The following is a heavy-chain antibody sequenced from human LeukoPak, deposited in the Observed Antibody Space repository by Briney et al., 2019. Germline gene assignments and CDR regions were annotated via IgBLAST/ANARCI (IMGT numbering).Heavy chain of an antibody. D-gene: IGHD5-18*01. J-gene: IGHJ4*02. CDR3: ARGGPERRGHSYGLSFDY. Sequence: GGSLRLSCAASGFTFSSYARHWVRQAPGKGLEYVSAISSNGGSTYYANSVKGRFTISRGNSKNTLYLQMGSLRAEDMAVYYCARGGPERRGHSYGLSFDYWGQGTLVTVSS. CDR1: GFTFSSYA. V-gene: IGHV3-64*01. CDR2: ISSNGGST.